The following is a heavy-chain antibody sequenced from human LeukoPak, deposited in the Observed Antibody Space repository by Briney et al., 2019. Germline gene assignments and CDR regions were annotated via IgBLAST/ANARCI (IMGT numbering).Heavy chain of an antibody. D-gene: IGHD2-8*01. CDR2: IKSKTDGGAT. V-gene: IGHV3-15*01. J-gene: IGHJ4*02. CDR3: TTDLGYCTNGVCYPDY. Sequence: GGSLRLSCGTSGFSFSAYGMHWVRQAPGKGLEWVGRIKSKTDGGATDYAAPVKGRFTISRDESKNKLYLQMNSLKTEDTAVYYCTTDLGYCTNGVCYPDYWGQGTLVTVSS. CDR1: GFSFSAYG.